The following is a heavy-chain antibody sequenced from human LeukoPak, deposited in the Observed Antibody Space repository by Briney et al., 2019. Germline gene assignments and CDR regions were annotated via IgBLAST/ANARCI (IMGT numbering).Heavy chain of an antibody. CDR1: GLTFTNAW. D-gene: IGHD3-9*01. J-gene: IGHJ4*02. CDR2: IKSKTDGGTT. Sequence: GGSLRLSCAASGLTFTNAWMTWVRQAPGKGLEWVGRIKSKTDGGTTDYAAPVKGRFTISRDDSKNTLYLQMNSLKTEDTAVYYCTTAVPVFDWLLSRVDYWGQGTLVTVSS. V-gene: IGHV3-15*01. CDR3: TTAVPVFDWLLSRVDY.